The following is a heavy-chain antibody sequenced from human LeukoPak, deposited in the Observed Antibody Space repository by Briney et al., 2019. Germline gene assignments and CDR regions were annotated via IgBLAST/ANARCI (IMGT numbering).Heavy chain of an antibody. CDR3: ARGGDYSGSSYFDY. D-gene: IGHD1-26*01. Sequence: SETLSLTCTVSGGSISSYYWSWIQQPPGKGLEWIGYIYYSGSTNYNPSLKSRVTISVDTSKNQFSLKLSSVTAADTAVYYCARGGDYSGSSYFDYWGQGTLVTVSS. J-gene: IGHJ4*02. CDR1: GGSISSYY. V-gene: IGHV4-59*01. CDR2: IYYSGST.